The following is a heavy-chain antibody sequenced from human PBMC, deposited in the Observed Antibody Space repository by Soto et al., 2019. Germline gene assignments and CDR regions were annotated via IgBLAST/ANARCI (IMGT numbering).Heavy chain of an antibody. CDR2: ISAYNGNT. CDR1: GYTFTSYG. D-gene: IGHD2-2*01. Sequence: ASVKVSCKASGYTFTSYGISWVRQAPGQGLEWMGWISAYNGNTNYAQKLQGRVTMTTDTSTSTAYMELRSLRSDDTAVYYCARSTTDCSSNICYVLFDDWGQGTLVTVTS. CDR3: ARSTTDCSSNICYVLFDD. J-gene: IGHJ4*02. V-gene: IGHV1-18*01.